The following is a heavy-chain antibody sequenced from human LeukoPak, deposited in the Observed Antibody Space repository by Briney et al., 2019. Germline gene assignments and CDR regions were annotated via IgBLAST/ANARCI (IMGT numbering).Heavy chain of an antibody. CDR3: ARDIIAAQN. J-gene: IGHJ4*02. V-gene: IGHV1-69*04. D-gene: IGHD6-6*01. CDR1: GFTFSSYA. Sequence: GGSLRLSCAASGFTFSSYAISWVRQAPGQGLEWMGRIIPILGTANYAQKFQGRVTITADKSTSTAYMELSSLRSEDTAVYYCARDIIAAQNWGQGTLVTVSS. CDR2: IIPILGTA.